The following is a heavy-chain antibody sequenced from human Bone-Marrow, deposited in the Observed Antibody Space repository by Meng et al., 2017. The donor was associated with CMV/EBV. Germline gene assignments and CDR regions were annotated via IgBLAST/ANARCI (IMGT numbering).Heavy chain of an antibody. D-gene: IGHD2-2*01. CDR1: GFTFSGYA. CDR3: EKERGYCGSSSCVHYYYGMDV. J-gene: IGHJ6*02. Sequence: GESLKISCVASGFTFSGYAMSWVRQAPGRGLGWVSVIYSGDSRTYYADSVKGRFTISRDNSKNTLYLQMNSLRAEDTAVYYCEKERGYCGSSSCVHYYYGMDVWGQGTTVTVSS. V-gene: IGHV3-23*03. CDR2: IYSGDSRT.